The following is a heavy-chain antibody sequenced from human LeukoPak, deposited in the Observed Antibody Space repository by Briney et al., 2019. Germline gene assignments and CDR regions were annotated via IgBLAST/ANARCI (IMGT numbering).Heavy chain of an antibody. J-gene: IGHJ3*02. CDR1: GVSFSDYY. CDR3: ARRLFQLSRYAFDI. D-gene: IGHD3-22*01. Sequence: SETLSLTCAVYGVSFSDYYWTWIRQPPGKGLEWIGEINHGGSTNYNPSLKSRVIISVDTSKNQISLKLNSVTAADTAVYYCARRLFQLSRYAFDIWGQGTMVTVSS. CDR2: INHGGST. V-gene: IGHV4-34*01.